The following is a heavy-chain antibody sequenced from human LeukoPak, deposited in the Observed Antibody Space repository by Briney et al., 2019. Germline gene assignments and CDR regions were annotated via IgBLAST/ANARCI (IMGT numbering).Heavy chain of an antibody. D-gene: IGHD2-2*01. CDR2: IFYSGTT. V-gene: IGHV4-39*01. Sequence: SSETLSLTCSVSGGSISSYYWGWIRQPPGKGLEWIGSIFYSGTTYYNPSLKSRVTISVDTSKNQFSLRLSSVTAADTAVYYCASENCSGTSCSSFDYWGQGTLVTVSS. CDR3: ASENCSGTSCSSFDY. J-gene: IGHJ4*02. CDR1: GGSISSYY.